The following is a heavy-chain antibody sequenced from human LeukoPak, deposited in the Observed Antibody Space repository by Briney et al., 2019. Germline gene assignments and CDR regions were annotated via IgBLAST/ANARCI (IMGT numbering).Heavy chain of an antibody. D-gene: IGHD6-19*01. CDR3: AKAGSGWYPHFDY. CDR2: INPNSGGT. J-gene: IGHJ4*02. V-gene: IGHV1-2*02. Sequence: ASVKVSCKASGYSFSVYYMHWVRQAPGQGLEWMGWINPNSGGTNYPQKFQGRVTMTTDTSISTAYMELSSLRSDDTAVYYCAKAGSGWYPHFDYWGQGTLVTVSS. CDR1: GYSFSVYY.